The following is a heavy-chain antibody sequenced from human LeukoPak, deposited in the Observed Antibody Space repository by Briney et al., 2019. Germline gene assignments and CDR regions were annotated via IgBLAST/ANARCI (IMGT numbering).Heavy chain of an antibody. CDR1: GFTFSSYS. V-gene: IGHV3-21*01. J-gene: IGHJ4*02. D-gene: IGHD3-3*01. CDR2: ISSSSSYI. Sequence: PGGSLRLSCAASGFTFSSYSMNWVRQAPGKGLEWVSSISSSSSYIYYADSVKGRFTISRDNAKNSLYLQMNSLRAEDTAVYYCASHWEWLLPSYYFDYWGQGTLVTVSS. CDR3: ASHWEWLLPSYYFDY.